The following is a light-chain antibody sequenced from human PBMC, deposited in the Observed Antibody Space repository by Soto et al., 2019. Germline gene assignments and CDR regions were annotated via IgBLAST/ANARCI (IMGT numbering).Light chain of an antibody. CDR1: SSDVGAYKY. CDR3: TSYVGNDIWV. CDR2: EVT. J-gene: IGLJ3*02. Sequence: QSALTQPPSASGSPGQSVTISCTGTSSDVGAYKYVSWYQQYPGKAPKLMIYEVTKRPSGVPDRFSGSKSGNTASLTVSGLQAEDEADYYCTSYVGNDIWVFGGETNFTVL. V-gene: IGLV2-8*01.